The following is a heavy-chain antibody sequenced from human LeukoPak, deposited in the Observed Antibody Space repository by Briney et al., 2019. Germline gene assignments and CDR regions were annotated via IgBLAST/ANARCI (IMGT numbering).Heavy chain of an antibody. CDR1: GGTFSSYA. D-gene: IGHD3-10*01. Sequence: SVKVSCKASGGTFSSYAISWVRQAPGQGLEWMGGIIPIFGTANYAQKFQGRVTITTDEPTSTAYMELSSLRSEDTAVYYCAATYYYGSGSYRLYYYMDVWGKGTTVTVSS. J-gene: IGHJ6*03. V-gene: IGHV1-69*05. CDR3: AATYYYGSGSYRLYYYMDV. CDR2: IIPIFGTA.